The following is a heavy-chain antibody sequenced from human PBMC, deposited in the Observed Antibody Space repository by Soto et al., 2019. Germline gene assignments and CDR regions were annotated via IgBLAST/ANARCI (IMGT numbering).Heavy chain of an antibody. V-gene: IGHV1-69*06. CDR3: AASTFQSGVSGYLHLDH. D-gene: IGHD3-3*01. CDR2: IIPLFDSA. Sequence: QVHLVQSGTEVKKPGSSVKVSCKTSGDTFSNQAISWVRQAPGQGLEWMGGIIPLFDSASYAQRSHDRVTITADKFTNTVYMELRSLTSEDTEVYDCAASTFQSGVSGYLHLDHWGQGTLVTVSS. CDR1: GDTFSNQA. J-gene: IGHJ4*02.